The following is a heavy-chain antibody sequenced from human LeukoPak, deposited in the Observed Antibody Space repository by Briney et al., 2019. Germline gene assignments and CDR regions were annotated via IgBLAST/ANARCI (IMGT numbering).Heavy chain of an antibody. V-gene: IGHV3-23*01. CDR1: GFTFSSYA. Sequence: GGSLRLSCAASGFTFSSYAMSWVRQAPGKGLEWVSAISGSGGSTYYADSVKGRFTISGDNSKNTLYLQMNSLRAEDTAVYYCAKDNGHDYGEPFDYWGQGTLVTVSS. D-gene: IGHD4-17*01. J-gene: IGHJ4*02. CDR3: AKDNGHDYGEPFDY. CDR2: ISGSGGST.